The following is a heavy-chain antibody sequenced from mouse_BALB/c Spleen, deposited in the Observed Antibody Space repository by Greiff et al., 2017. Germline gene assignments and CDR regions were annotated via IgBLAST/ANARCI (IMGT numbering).Heavy chain of an antibody. Sequence: VQLQQSGAELVKPGASVKLSCTASGFNIKDTYMHWVKQRPEQGLEWIGRIDPANGNTKYDPKFQGKATITADTSSNTAYLQLSSLTSEDTAVYYCIYDGYPYYAMDYWGQGTSVTVSS. CDR1: GFNIKDTY. V-gene: IGHV14-3*02. CDR2: IDPANGNT. D-gene: IGHD2-3*01. CDR3: IYDGYPYYAMDY. J-gene: IGHJ4*01.